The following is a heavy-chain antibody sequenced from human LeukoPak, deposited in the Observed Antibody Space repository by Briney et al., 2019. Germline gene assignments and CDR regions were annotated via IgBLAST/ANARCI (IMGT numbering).Heavy chain of an antibody. CDR1: GGFVSSHY. CDR3: VRRDTGWNYFDY. V-gene: IGHV4-4*08. CDR2: IRSTGEK. D-gene: IGHD6-19*01. J-gene: IGHJ4*02. Sequence: KASETLSLTCAVSGGFVSSHYWGWIRQPPGKGLQWIGNIRSTGEKNYNPSLKSRVSISLDTSKSHLSLNLTSVFAADTAIYYCVRRDTGWNYFDYWGQGILVSVSS.